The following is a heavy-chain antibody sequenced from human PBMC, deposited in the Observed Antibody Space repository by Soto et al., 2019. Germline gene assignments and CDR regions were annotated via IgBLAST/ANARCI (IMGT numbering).Heavy chain of an antibody. CDR2: INPDSGGT. Sequence: QEQLVQSGAEVKKPGASLKVSCKASGYTFTDYYIHWVRQAPGQGLEWVGWINPDSGGTNLAQRCQGRATMPSDPTITTSDMRWSSLSSDDTPVYYCPTRPGQRAIISKFEGDWFFKIWGRGTLVTVSS. CDR3: PTRPGQRAIISKFEGDWFFKI. J-gene: IGHJ2*01. CDR1: GYTFTDYY. D-gene: IGHD2-2*02. V-gene: IGHV1-2*02.